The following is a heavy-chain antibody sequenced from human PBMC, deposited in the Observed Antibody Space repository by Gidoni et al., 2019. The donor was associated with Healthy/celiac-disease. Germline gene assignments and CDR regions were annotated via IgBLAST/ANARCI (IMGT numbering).Heavy chain of an antibody. J-gene: IGHJ6*02. CDR2: LIPIFGTA. D-gene: IGHD2-15*01. V-gene: IGHV1-69*06. Sequence: QLQLVQSGAEVQKPGSSVKASCKASGGTFSSYAISGVRQATGQGLEWMGGLIPIFGTADYARKFKGIVTVTADKSTSTAYMELSSLRSEDTAVYYCARDKVSGRYCSGGSCYSHYYYYGMDVWGQGTTVTVSS. CDR1: GGTFSSYA. CDR3: ARDKVSGRYCSGGSCYSHYYYYGMDV.